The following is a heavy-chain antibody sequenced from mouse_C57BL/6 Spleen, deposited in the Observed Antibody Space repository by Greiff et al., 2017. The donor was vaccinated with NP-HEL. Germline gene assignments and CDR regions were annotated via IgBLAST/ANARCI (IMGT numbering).Heavy chain of an antibody. V-gene: IGHV1-80*01. CDR3: ARHYYGSSYGYYFDY. CDR2: IYPGDGDT. CDR1: GYAFSSYW. D-gene: IGHD1-1*01. J-gene: IGHJ2*01. Sequence: VQLQQSGAELVKPGASVKISCKASGYAFSSYWMNWVKQRPGKGLEWIGQIYPGDGDTNYNGKFKGKATLTADKSSSTAYMQLSSLTSEDSAVYFCARHYYGSSYGYYFDYWGQGTTLTVSS.